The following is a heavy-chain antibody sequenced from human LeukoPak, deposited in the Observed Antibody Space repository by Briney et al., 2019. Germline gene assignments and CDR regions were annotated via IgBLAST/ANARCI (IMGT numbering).Heavy chain of an antibody. CDR2: IYHIGST. Sequence: SETLSLTCTVSGFSIASGYYWGWLRQPPGKGLEWIGSIYHIGSTYYSPSLKSRVSISVDTSKNQFSLKLSSVTAADTAVYYCARGGWNKFDYWGQGTLVTVSS. CDR3: ARGGWNKFDY. D-gene: IGHD3-22*01. CDR1: GFSIASGYY. V-gene: IGHV4-38-2*02. J-gene: IGHJ4*02.